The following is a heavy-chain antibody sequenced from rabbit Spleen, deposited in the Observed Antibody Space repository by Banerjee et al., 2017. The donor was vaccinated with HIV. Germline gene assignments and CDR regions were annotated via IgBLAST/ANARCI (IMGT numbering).Heavy chain of an antibody. J-gene: IGHJ4*01. Sequence: QDHLVESGGGLVQPGGSLKLSCKASAFDFSSGGVSWVRQAPGKGLEWIGYIDPVFGTTYYASWVNGRFPISSHNGQNTLYLQLNSLTAADTATYFCVRDSWYFKLWGQGTLVTVS. D-gene: IGHD4-2*01. CDR2: IDPVFGTT. V-gene: IGHV1S47*01. CDR3: VRDSWYFKL. CDR1: AFDFSSGG.